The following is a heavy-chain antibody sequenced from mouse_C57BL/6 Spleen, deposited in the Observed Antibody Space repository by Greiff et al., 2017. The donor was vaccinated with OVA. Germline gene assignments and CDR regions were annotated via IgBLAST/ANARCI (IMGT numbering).Heavy chain of an antibody. Sequence: QVQLQQPGAELVKPGASVKLSCKASGYTFTSYWMHWVKQRPGQGLEWIGMIHPNSGSTNYNEKFKSKATLTVDKSSSTAYMQLSSLTSEDSAVYYCARGGSYYGSSYPYFDYWGQGTTLTVSS. CDR1: GYTFTSYW. CDR3: ARGGSYYGSSYPYFDY. D-gene: IGHD1-1*01. CDR2: IHPNSGST. V-gene: IGHV1-64*01. J-gene: IGHJ2*01.